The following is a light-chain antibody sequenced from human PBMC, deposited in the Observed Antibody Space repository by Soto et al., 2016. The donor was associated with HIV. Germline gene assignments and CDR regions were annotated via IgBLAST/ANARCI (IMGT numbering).Light chain of an antibody. Sequence: SYELTQPPSVSVAPGKTAKFTCGGDRIGSKSVHWFQQKPGQAPKLVVYDDSDRPSGIPERFSGSNSGNTATLTISRVDAGDEADYYCQVWDSSSDQKVFGGGTKLTV. J-gene: IGLJ3*02. CDR1: RIGSKS. CDR2: DDS. CDR3: QVWDSSSDQKV. V-gene: IGLV3-21*03.